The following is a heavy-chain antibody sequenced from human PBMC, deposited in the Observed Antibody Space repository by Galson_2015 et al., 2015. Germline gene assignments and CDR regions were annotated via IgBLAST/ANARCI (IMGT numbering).Heavy chain of an antibody. V-gene: IGHV1-2*06. CDR1: GYTFTGYY. Sequence: SVKVSCKASGYTFTGYYMHWVRQAPGQGLEWMGRINPNSGGTNYAQKFQGRVTMTRDTSISTAYMELSRLRSDDTAVYYCARGGSLGYCSGGSCYHLDYWGQGPLVTVAS. CDR2: INPNSGGT. CDR3: ARGGSLGYCSGGSCYHLDY. D-gene: IGHD2-15*01. J-gene: IGHJ4*02.